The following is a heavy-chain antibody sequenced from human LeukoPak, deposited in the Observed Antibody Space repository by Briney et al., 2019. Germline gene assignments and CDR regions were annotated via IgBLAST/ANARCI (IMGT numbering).Heavy chain of an antibody. D-gene: IGHD3-10*01. CDR1: GGSFSAYY. J-gene: IGHJ5*02. Sequence: SETLSLTCAVSGGSFSAYYWSWIRQPPGKGLEWIGYIYYSGSTNYNPSLKSRVTISVDTSKNQFSLKLSSVTAADTAVYYCARGRITMVRGVIWWFDPWGQGTLVTVSS. CDR2: IYYSGST. CDR3: ARGRITMVRGVIWWFDP. V-gene: IGHV4-59*01.